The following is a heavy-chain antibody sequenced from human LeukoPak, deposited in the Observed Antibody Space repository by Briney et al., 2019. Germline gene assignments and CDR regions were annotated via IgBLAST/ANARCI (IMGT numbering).Heavy chain of an antibody. CDR1: GFTFDDHG. Sequence: GGSLRLSCAASGFTFDDHGMSWVRQVPGKGLEWVSGINWNGGSTGYADSVKGRFTISRDNAKNSLYLQMNSLRAEDTALYYCARELPPDNYYDSSGYYYTNYFEYWGQGTLVTVSS. D-gene: IGHD3-22*01. J-gene: IGHJ4*02. CDR3: ARELPPDNYYDSSGYYYTNYFEY. CDR2: INWNGGST. V-gene: IGHV3-20*04.